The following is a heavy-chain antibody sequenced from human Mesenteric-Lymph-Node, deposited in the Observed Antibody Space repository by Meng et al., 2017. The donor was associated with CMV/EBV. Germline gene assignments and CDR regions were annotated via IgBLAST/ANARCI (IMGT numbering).Heavy chain of an antibody. CDR2: IRPDGSET. Sequence: GESLKISCVASGFAFSSYWVAWVRQAPGKGLEWVANIRPDGSETYYVDSVKGRFTIFRDNAKNSLYLQMDSLRVEDTAVYYCASGFGSAWYGAYFFDYWGQGRLVTVSS. CDR1: GFAFSSYW. V-gene: IGHV3-7*01. CDR3: ASGFGSAWYGAYFFDY. J-gene: IGHJ4*02. D-gene: IGHD6-19*01.